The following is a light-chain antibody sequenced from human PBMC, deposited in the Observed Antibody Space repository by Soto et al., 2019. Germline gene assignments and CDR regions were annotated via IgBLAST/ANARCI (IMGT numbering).Light chain of an antibody. Sequence: QSALTQPPSASGSPGQSVTISCTGTSSDVGGYNYVSWYQQHPGKAPKLMIFEVSKRPSGVPDRFSGSKSGNTDSLTVSGLQAEDEADYYCSSYAGSNNLLFGGGTKLTVL. CDR2: EVS. V-gene: IGLV2-8*01. J-gene: IGLJ2*01. CDR1: SSDVGGYNY. CDR3: SSYAGSNNLL.